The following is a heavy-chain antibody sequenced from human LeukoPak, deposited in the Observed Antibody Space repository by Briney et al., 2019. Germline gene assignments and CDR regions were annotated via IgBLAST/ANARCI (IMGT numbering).Heavy chain of an antibody. CDR1: GFSFSDSG. CDR3: GRDPAWGAIDY. V-gene: IGHV3-7*01. CDR2: MNPDGSGK. J-gene: IGHJ4*02. Sequence: GGSLRLPCAASGFSFSDSGMSWFPQAPGKGLEGVANMNPDGSGKYYVDSVRGRFTVSRDNAKNTVYLQMNSLRAEDTAVYYCGRDPAWGAIDYWGQGTLVTVSS. D-gene: IGHD7-27*01.